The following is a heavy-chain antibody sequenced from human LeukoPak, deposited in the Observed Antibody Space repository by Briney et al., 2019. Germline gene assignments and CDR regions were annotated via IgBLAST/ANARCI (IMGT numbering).Heavy chain of an antibody. V-gene: IGHV4-4*07. CDR2: IYSSGTI. CDR3: ARFTPQGYGWGGYNRFDP. J-gene: IGHJ5*02. D-gene: IGHD3-16*01. Sequence: SETLSLTCSVSGGSISSYYWSWIRQPAGKGLEWIGRIYSSGTITYNPSLKSRVTISVDTSKNQFPLNLTSVTAADTAVYYCARFTPQGYGWGGYNRFDPWGQGTLVTVSS. CDR1: GGSISSYY.